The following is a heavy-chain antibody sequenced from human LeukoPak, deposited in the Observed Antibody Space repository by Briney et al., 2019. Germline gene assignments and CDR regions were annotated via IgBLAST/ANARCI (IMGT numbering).Heavy chain of an antibody. CDR3: ARAEEKANWFDP. V-gene: IGHV3-30*02. CDR2: IRYDGSNK. J-gene: IGHJ5*02. CDR1: GFTFSSYG. Sequence: GGSLRLSCAASGFTFSSYGMHWVRQAPGKGLEWVAFIRYDGSNKYYADSVKGRFTISRDNSKNTLYLQMNSLRAEDTAVYYCARAEEKANWFDPWGQGTLVTVSS.